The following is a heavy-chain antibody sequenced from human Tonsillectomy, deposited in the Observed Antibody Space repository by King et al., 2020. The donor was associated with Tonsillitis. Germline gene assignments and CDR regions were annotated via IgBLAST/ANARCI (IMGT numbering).Heavy chain of an antibody. Sequence: VQLVESGGGVVQPGRSLRLSCASSGFTFSSYVMHWVRQAPGKGLEWVAVISYYASFDYYAVSVKGRFTISSDNSKNTLYLQMNSLRPEDTAVYYCAREGPRDDYNSGAFDVWGQGTMVTVSS. J-gene: IGHJ3*01. V-gene: IGHV3-30-3*01. CDR2: ISYYASFD. D-gene: IGHD5-24*01. CDR3: AREGPRDDYNSGAFDV. CDR1: GFTFSSYV.